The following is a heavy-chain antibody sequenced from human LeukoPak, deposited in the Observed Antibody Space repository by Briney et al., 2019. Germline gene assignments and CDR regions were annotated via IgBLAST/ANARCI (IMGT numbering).Heavy chain of an antibody. CDR3: ARQMGVASRKNYFDS. D-gene: IGHD5-12*01. V-gene: IGHV5-51*01. CDR2: LYPRDSDT. CDR1: GYNFTRYW. Sequence: GESLKISCQASGYNFTRYWIGWVRHMPGKGLEWMGLLYPRDSDTRYSPSFQGQVTFSADNSTNTAYLQWSSLRASDTAIYYCARQMGVASRKNYFDSWGQGTLVTVSA. J-gene: IGHJ4*02.